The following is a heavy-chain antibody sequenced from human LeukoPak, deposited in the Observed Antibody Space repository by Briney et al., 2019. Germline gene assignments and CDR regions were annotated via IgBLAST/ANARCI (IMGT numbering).Heavy chain of an antibody. D-gene: IGHD2-21*02. J-gene: IGHJ5*02. CDR3: ARIAYCGGDCYAPFDP. Sequence: GGSLRLSCAASGFTFSSYWMSWVRQAPGKGLEWVANIKQDGSEKYYVDSVKGRFTISRDNAKNSLYLQMNSLRAEDTAVYYCARIAYCGGDCYAPFDPWGQGTLVTVSS. V-gene: IGHV3-7*01. CDR1: GFTFSSYW. CDR2: IKQDGSEK.